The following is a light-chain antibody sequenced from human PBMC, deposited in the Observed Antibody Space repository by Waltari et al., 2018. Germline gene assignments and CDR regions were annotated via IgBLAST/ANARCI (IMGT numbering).Light chain of an antibody. J-gene: IGKJ1*01. CDR1: RSVLYSSNNNNY. V-gene: IGKV4-1*01. CDR2: WAS. CDR3: HQYYDTPQT. Sequence: DIVMTQSPDSLALSPGERATINCKSSRSVLYSSNNNNYLAWYQQKPRQPPKLLISWASTRESGVPDRFSGSGSGTDFTLTISSLQAEDVAVYYCHQYYDTPQTFGQGTKVEIK.